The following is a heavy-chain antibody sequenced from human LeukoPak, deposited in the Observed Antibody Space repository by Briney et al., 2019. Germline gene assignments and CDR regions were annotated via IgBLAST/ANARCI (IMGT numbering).Heavy chain of an antibody. J-gene: IGHJ4*02. CDR2: IYYSGST. CDR1: GGSISSRSYY. Sequence: PSETLSLTCTVSGGSISSRSYYWGWIRQPPGKGLEWIGRIYYSGSTSYNPSLKSRVTISVDTSKDQFSLKLSSVTAADTAVYYCASLYGHNYGNFDYWGQGTLVTVSS. V-gene: IGHV4-39*01. CDR3: ASLYGHNYGNFDY. D-gene: IGHD5-18*01.